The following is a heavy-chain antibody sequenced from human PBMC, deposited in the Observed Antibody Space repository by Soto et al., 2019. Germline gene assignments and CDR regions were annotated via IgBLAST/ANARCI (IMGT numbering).Heavy chain of an antibody. V-gene: IGHV3-66*01. CDR2: IYSGGST. CDR3: ARDYSKRRAFDY. Sequence: GGSLRLSCAASGFTVSSNYMSWVRQAPGKGLEWVSVIYSGGSTYYADSVKGRFTISRDNSKNTLYLQMNSLRTEDTAVYYCARDYSKRRAFDYWGQGTLVTVSS. J-gene: IGHJ4*02. CDR1: GFTVSSNY. D-gene: IGHD4-4*01.